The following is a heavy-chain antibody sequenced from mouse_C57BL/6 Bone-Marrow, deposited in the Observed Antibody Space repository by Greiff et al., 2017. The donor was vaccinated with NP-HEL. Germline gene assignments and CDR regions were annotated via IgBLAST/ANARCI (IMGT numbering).Heavy chain of an antibody. CDR2: INPYNGGT. CDR3: ARGLYPGIYWYFDV. J-gene: IGHJ1*03. CDR1: GYTFTDYY. V-gene: IGHV1-19*01. D-gene: IGHD2-12*01. Sequence: VQLKQSGPVLVKPGASVKMSCKASGYTFTDYYMNWVKQSHGKSLEWIGVINPYNGGTSYNQKFKGKATLTVDKSSSTAYMELNSLTSEDSAVYDCARGLYPGIYWYFDVWGTGTTVTVSS.